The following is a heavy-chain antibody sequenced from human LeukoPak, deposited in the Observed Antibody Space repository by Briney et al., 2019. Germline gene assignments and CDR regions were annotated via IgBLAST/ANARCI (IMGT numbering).Heavy chain of an antibody. Sequence: GGSLRLSCAVSGFTLTTYAMHWVRQAPGKGLEWVAMFSYDGSVRYNADSVQGRFTISRDTSQNTLDLQMDSLRPDDTAVYYCARGYRPYDDAFDIWGHGTLVTVSS. CDR3: ARGYRPYDDAFDI. CDR2: FSYDGSVR. D-gene: IGHD3-16*02. J-gene: IGHJ3*02. CDR1: GFTLTTYA. V-gene: IGHV3-30*01.